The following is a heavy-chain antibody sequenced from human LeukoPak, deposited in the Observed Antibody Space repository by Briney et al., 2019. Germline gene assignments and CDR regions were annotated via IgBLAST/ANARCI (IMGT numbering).Heavy chain of an antibody. D-gene: IGHD3-10*01. Sequence: GGSLRLSCAASGFIFSNYGMHWVRQAPGKGLEWVAVISFDGNKRYYADSVKGRFTISRDNSKNTLSVEMNSLRPEDTAVYYCAKDHLHIFGSGSYIDFWGQGTLVTVSP. J-gene: IGHJ4*02. CDR1: GFIFSNYG. CDR2: ISFDGNKR. CDR3: AKDHLHIFGSGSYIDF. V-gene: IGHV3-30*18.